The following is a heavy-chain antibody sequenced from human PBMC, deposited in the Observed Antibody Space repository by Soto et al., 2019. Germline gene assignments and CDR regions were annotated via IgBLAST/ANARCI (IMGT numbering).Heavy chain of an antibody. J-gene: IGHJ6*03. Sequence: GGSLRLSCAASGFTFSSYGMHWVRQAPGKGLEWVAVISYDGSNKYYADSVKGRFTISRDNSKNTLYLQMNSLRAEDTAVYYCAKDLFDSTVTTHYYYYMDVWGKGTTVTVSS. CDR3: AKDLFDSTVTTHYYYYMDV. V-gene: IGHV3-30*18. CDR2: ISYDGSNK. CDR1: GFTFSSYG. D-gene: IGHD4-17*01.